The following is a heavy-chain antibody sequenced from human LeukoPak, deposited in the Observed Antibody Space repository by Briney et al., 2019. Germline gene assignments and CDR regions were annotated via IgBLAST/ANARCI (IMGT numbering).Heavy chain of an antibody. Sequence: ASVKVSCKASGYTFTSYYMHWVRQAPGQGLEWMGIINPSGGSTSYAQKFQGRVTMTEDTSTDTAYMELSSLRSEDTAVYYCARSKGGITMIVVVNSAFDVWGPGTMVTVSS. CDR2: INPSGGST. D-gene: IGHD3-22*01. V-gene: IGHV1-46*01. CDR3: ARSKGGITMIVVVNSAFDV. CDR1: GYTFTSYY. J-gene: IGHJ3*01.